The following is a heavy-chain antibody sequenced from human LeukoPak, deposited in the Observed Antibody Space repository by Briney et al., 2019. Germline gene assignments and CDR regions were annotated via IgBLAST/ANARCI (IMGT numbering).Heavy chain of an antibody. CDR1: GGSISSGDYS. CDR2: IYHRGST. V-gene: IGHV4-30-2*01. D-gene: IGHD3-22*01. J-gene: IGHJ1*01. Sequence: SETLSLTCAVSGGSISSGDYSWSWIRQPPGKGLEWIGYIYHRGSTYYNPSLKSRVTISVDRSKNQFSLKLSSVTAADTAVYYCARGRSIHYYDSSGYRGPKYFQHWGQGTLVTVSS. CDR3: ARGRSIHYYDSSGYRGPKYFQH.